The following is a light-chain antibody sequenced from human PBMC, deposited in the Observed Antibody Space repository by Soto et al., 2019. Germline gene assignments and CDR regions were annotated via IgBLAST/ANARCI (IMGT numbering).Light chain of an antibody. Sequence: EIVLTQSPVTLSLSPGERATLSCRASQSVSNNYLAWYQQKPGQAPRLLIYDASNRATGIPARFSGSGSGTDFTLTISSLEPEDFAVYYCQQYNNWPLITFGQGTRLEIK. CDR2: DAS. J-gene: IGKJ5*01. CDR1: QSVSNNY. CDR3: QQYNNWPLIT. V-gene: IGKV3-11*01.